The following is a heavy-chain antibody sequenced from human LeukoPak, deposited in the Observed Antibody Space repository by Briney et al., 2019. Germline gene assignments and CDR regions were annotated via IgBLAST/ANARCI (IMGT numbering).Heavy chain of an antibody. Sequence: GGSLRLSCAASGFTFSSYWMHWVRQAPGKGLVWVSRITGDGSRTSYADSVKGRFTISRDNAKNTLFLQISSLRAEDTAVYYCARDRSYSVDYWGQGTLVTVSS. CDR1: GFTFSSYW. J-gene: IGHJ4*02. D-gene: IGHD3-10*01. V-gene: IGHV3-74*01. CDR2: ITGDGSRT. CDR3: ARDRSYSVDY.